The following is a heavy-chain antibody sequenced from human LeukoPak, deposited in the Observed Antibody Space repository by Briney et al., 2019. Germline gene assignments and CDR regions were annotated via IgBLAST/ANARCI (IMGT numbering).Heavy chain of an antibody. CDR1: GGSISSSSYY. V-gene: IGHV4-39*07. J-gene: IGHJ6*03. Sequence: SETLSLTCTVSGGSISSSSYYWGWIRQPPGKGLEWIGSIYYSGSTYYNPSLKSRVTISVDTSKNQFSLKLSSVTAADTAVYYCARERKGIVGATNYYYYMDVWGKGTTVTVSS. CDR3: ARERKGIVGATNYYYYMDV. D-gene: IGHD1-26*01. CDR2: IYYSGST.